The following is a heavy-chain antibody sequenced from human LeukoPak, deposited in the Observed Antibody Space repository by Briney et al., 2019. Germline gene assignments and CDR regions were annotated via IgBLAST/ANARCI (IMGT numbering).Heavy chain of an antibody. CDR1: GFTFSNYA. CDR3: ARARDNYDRSGFSALDY. D-gene: IGHD3-22*01. V-gene: IGHV3-23*01. CDR2: ISGSGGST. J-gene: IGHJ4*02. Sequence: GGSLRLSCAASGFTFSNYAMSWVRQAPGKGLEWVSGISGSGGSTYYADSVKGRFTISRDNSKNTLYLQMDSLRAEDTAVYYCARARDNYDRSGFSALDYWGQGTLVTVSS.